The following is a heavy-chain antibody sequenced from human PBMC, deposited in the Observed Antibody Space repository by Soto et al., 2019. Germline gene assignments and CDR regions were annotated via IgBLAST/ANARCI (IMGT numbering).Heavy chain of an antibody. D-gene: IGHD2-21*02. V-gene: IGHV1-46*01. CDR3: ARGGPVVVVTAALDY. J-gene: IGHJ4*02. Sequence: QVQLMQSGAEVKKPGASVKVSCKASGDTFTDYYIHWVRQAPGQGLEWMGTVNPSGGHTTYAQHFLGRVPMPRDTSTSTLYMELTSLTSDDTAIYYCARGGPVVVVTAALDYWGQGTLVTVSS. CDR1: GDTFTDYY. CDR2: VNPSGGHT.